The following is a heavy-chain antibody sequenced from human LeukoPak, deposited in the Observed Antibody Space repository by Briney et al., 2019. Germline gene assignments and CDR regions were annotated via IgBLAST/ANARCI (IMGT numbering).Heavy chain of an antibody. J-gene: IGHJ6*02. CDR3: ARDSEWYQRRDYYYGMDV. Sequence: PGGSLRLSCAASGFTFSDYYMSWIRQAPGKGLEWVSYISSSGSTIYYADSVKGRFTISRDNAKNSLYLQMNSLRAEDTAVYYCARDSEWYQRRDYYYGMDVWGQGTTVTVSS. CDR2: ISSSGSTI. D-gene: IGHD2-8*01. CDR1: GFTFSDYY. V-gene: IGHV3-11*01.